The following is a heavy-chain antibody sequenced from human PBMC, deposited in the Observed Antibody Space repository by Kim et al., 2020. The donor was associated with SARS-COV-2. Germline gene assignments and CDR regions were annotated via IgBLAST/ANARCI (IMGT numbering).Heavy chain of an antibody. J-gene: IGHJ4*02. D-gene: IGHD6-13*01. CDR3: ARPRGGAYSSTWAFDY. Sequence: QKFQGRVSMTTDTSTSTAYMELRSLRSDDTAVYYCARPRGGAYSSTWAFDYWGQGTLVTVSS. V-gene: IGHV1-18*01.